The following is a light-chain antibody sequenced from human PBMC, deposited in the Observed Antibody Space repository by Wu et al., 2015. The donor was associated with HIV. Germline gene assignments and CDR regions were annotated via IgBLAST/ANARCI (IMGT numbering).Light chain of an antibody. J-gene: IGKJ1*01. CDR2: GVS. V-gene: IGKV3-20*01. Sequence: EIVLTQSPGILSLSPGERATLSCRASQSLDSNYIAWYQQKPGQAPGLVLFGVSNRAAGIPDRFSGSGSGTDFTLTISRLEPEDFAVYYCHQYGRSPRTFGQGTKV. CDR1: QSLDSNY. CDR3: HQYGRSPRT.